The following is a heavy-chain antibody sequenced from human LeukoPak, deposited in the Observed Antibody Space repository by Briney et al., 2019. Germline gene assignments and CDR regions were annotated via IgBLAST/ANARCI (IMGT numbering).Heavy chain of an antibody. Sequence: TGGSLRLSCAASGFILSDYYMSWIRQAPGKGLEWVSYISSSGATIYYADSVKDRFTISRDNAKNSLYLQMNSVRAEDTAVYYCARGGYSGYDWVDWFDPWGQGTLVTVSS. CDR3: ARGGYSGYDWVDWFDP. CDR2: ISSSGATI. CDR1: GFILSDYY. V-gene: IGHV3-11*04. J-gene: IGHJ5*02. D-gene: IGHD5-12*01.